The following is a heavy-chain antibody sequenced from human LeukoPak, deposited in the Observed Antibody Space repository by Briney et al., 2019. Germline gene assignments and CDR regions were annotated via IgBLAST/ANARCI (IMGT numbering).Heavy chain of an antibody. D-gene: IGHD2-2*01. CDR3: ATSRSCSSTSCYRLTPPGGFDY. J-gene: IGHJ4*02. Sequence: SETLSLTCTVSGGSISSSSYYWGWIRQPPGKGLEWIGSIYYSGSTYYNPSLKGRVTISVDTSKNQFSLKLSSVTAADTAVYYCATSRSCSSTSCYRLTPPGGFDYWGQGTLVTVSS. CDR2: IYYSGST. V-gene: IGHV4-39*01. CDR1: GGSISSSSYY.